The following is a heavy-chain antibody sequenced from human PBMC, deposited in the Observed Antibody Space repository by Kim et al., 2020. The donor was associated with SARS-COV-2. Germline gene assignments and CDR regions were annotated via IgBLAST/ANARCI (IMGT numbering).Heavy chain of an antibody. D-gene: IGHD3-9*01. V-gene: IGHV4-39*01. CDR3: ARQRRGTDFYFGAYYFDF. CDR1: GGSIYTNSYF. J-gene: IGHJ4*02. Sequence: SETLSLTCTVSGGSIYTNSYFFSFLVHPPWRGLDWIGTIFYSGSTYYSPSLTSRVLISVDTSKNQFSLNLNSVTAADTAVYYCARQRRGTDFYFGAYYFDFWGQGALVTVSS. CDR2: IFYSGST.